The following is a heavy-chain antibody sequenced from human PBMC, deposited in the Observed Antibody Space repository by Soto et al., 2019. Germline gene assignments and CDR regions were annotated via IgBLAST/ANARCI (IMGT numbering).Heavy chain of an antibody. V-gene: IGHV3-30*18. CDR3: AKVFGKYWAFDY. CDR2: ISNDGSNK. CDR1: GLSFSTYG. Sequence: QVPLVESGGGVVQPGRSLRLSCAASGLSFSTYGMHWVRQAPGKGLEWVAFISNDGSNKYYADSVKGRFTISRDNSKNTLYLQMNSLRAEDTAVYYCAKVFGKYWAFDYWGQGTLVTVSS. J-gene: IGHJ4*02. D-gene: IGHD2-8*02.